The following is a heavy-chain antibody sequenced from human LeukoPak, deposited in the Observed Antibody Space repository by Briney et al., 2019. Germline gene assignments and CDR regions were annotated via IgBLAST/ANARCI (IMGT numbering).Heavy chain of an antibody. CDR3: ARVGGANYYYYAMDV. J-gene: IGHJ6*02. CDR1: GGSISSYY. V-gene: IGHV4-59*08. Sequence: KPSETLSLTCTVSGGSISSYYWSWIRQPPGKGLEWIGYIYYSGSTNYNPSLKSRVTISVDTSKNQFSLKLSSVTAADTAVYYCARVGGANYYYYAMDVWGQGTTVTVPS. CDR2: IYYSGST. D-gene: IGHD2-15*01.